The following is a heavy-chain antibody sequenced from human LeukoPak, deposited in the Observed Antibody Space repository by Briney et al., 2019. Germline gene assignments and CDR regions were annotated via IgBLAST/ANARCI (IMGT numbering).Heavy chain of an antibody. J-gene: IGHJ4*02. V-gene: IGHV3-30*04. D-gene: IGHD3-10*01. CDR2: ISYDGSNK. Sequence: PGGSLRLSCAASGFTFSSYAMHWVRQAPGKGLEWVAVISYDGSNKYYADSVKGRFTISRDNSKNTLYLQMNSLRAEDTAVYYCARAPQLLWFFDYWGQGTLVTVSS. CDR1: GFTFSSYA. CDR3: ARAPQLLWFFDY.